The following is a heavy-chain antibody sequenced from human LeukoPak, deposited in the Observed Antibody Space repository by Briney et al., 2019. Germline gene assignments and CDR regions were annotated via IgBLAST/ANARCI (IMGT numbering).Heavy chain of an antibody. D-gene: IGHD5-18*01. J-gene: IGHJ4*02. Sequence: GGSLRLSCAASGFTFSSYAMNWVRQAPGKGLEWVSSISGGAGGASYADSVKGRFTMSRDNSKNTLYLQMNSLRAEDTAVYYCARGYTYGSEWGQGTLVTVSS. V-gene: IGHV3-23*01. CDR2: ISGGAGGA. CDR1: GFTFSSYA. CDR3: ARGYTYGSE.